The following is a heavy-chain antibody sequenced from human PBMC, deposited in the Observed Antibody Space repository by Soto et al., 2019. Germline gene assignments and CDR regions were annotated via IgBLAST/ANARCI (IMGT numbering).Heavy chain of an antibody. J-gene: IGHJ4*02. CDR2: IYHSGST. D-gene: IGHD5-12*01. Sequence: QLQLQESGSGLVKPSQTLSLTCAVSGGAISSGGYSWSWIRQPQGKGLEWIGYIYHSGSTYYNPSRKSRVTISVDRSKNQFSLKLSSVTAADTALYYCAAGGGLPRYYSGQGTLVTVSS. CDR3: AAGGGLPRYY. CDR1: GGAISSGGYS. V-gene: IGHV4-30-2*01.